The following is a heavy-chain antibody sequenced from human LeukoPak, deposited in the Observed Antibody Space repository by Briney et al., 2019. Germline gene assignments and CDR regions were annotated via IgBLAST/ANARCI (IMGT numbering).Heavy chain of an antibody. Sequence: GGSLRLSCAAYGFTFSSYGMHWVSPAPGKGLGWVAFIRYDGSNKYYADSVNGRFTISRDNSKNTLYLQMNSLRAEDTAVYYCAKVGSITIFGVVMGDAFDIWGQGTMVTVSS. CDR2: IRYDGSNK. V-gene: IGHV3-30*02. D-gene: IGHD3-3*01. CDR3: AKVGSITIFGVVMGDAFDI. CDR1: GFTFSSYG. J-gene: IGHJ3*02.